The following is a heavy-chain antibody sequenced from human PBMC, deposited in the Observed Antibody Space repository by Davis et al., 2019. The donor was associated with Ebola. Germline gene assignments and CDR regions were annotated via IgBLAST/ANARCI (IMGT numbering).Heavy chain of an antibody. Sequence: SETLSLTCAVYGGSFSDYYWSWIRQPPGKGLEWIGEINHSGRTNYNPSLRGRVTISLDTSKNQFSLRLSSVTAADTAVYYCARSHSDWLLPFDYWGQGTLATVSS. J-gene: IGHJ4*02. V-gene: IGHV4-34*01. CDR2: INHSGRT. CDR3: ARSHSDWLLPFDY. CDR1: GGSFSDYY. D-gene: IGHD3-9*01.